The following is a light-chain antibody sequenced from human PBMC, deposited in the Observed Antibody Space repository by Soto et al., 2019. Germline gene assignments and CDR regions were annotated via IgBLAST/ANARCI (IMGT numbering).Light chain of an antibody. CDR2: AAS. V-gene: IGKV1-9*01. CDR1: QGISSY. CDR3: LQLNSYPS. J-gene: IGKJ3*01. Sequence: DIQLTQSPSFLSASVGDRVTITCRASQGISSYLAWYQQKPGKAPKLLSYAASTLQSGVPSRFNGSGSGTEFTLTISSLQPEDSATYYCLQLNSYPSFGPGTKVDIK.